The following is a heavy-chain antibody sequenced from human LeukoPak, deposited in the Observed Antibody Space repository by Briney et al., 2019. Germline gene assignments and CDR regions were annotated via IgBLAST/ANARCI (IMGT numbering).Heavy chain of an antibody. CDR3: ARFPLRFLEWFEDET. V-gene: IGHV7-4-1*02. CDR2: INTNTGNP. Sequence: GASVKVSCKASGYTFTSYAMNWVRQAPGQGLEWMGWINTNTGNPTYAQGFTGRFVFSLDTSVSTAYLQISSLKAEDTAVYYCARFPLRFLEWFEDETWGQGTLVTVSS. CDR1: GYTFTSYA. J-gene: IGHJ5*02. D-gene: IGHD3-3*01.